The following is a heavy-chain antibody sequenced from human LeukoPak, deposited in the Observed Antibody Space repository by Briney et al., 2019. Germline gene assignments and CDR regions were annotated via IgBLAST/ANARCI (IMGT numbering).Heavy chain of an antibody. CDR2: IRYDGSNK. V-gene: IGHV3-30*02. CDR3: AKIIVVVPAATDFFDY. CDR1: GFTFSRYG. Sequence: PGGSLRLSCAASGFTFSRYGMHWVRQAPGKGLEWVAFIRYDGSNKYYADSVKGRFTISRDNPKNTLYLQVNSLRAEDTAVYYCAKIIVVVPAATDFFDYWGQGTLVTVSS. D-gene: IGHD2-2*01. J-gene: IGHJ4*02.